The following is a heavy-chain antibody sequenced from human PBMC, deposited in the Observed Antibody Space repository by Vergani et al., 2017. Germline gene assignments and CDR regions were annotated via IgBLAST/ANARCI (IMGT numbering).Heavy chain of an antibody. D-gene: IGHD6-6*01. CDR3: ASPQAAHPYYYDDMDV. Sequence: QVQLVQSGAEVKKPGSSVKVSCKASGGTFSSYAISWVRQAPGQGLEWMGGIIPIFGTANYAQKVQGRVTITADESTSTAYMELSSLRSEDTAVYYCASPQAAHPYYYDDMDVWGKGTTVTVSS. J-gene: IGHJ6*03. CDR2: IIPIFGTA. CDR1: GGTFSSYA. V-gene: IGHV1-69*01.